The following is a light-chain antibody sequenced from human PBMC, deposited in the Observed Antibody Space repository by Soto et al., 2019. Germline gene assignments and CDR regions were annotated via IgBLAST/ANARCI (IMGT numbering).Light chain of an antibody. CDR3: QQSNNWPKT. J-gene: IGKJ1*01. Sequence: EIVMTQSPDTLSVSPGETATLSCRASQSVGSNLACYQQKPGQAPRLLISDASTRAAGLPARFSGSGSGTEFTLTISSLQSEDFAVYYCQQSNNWPKTFGPGTKVEIK. CDR1: QSVGSN. V-gene: IGKV3-15*01. CDR2: DAS.